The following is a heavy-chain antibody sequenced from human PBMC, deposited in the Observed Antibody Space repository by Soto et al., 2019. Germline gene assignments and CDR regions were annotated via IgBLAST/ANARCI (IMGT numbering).Heavy chain of an antibody. CDR1: GYSFTEFS. CDR3: ARDCTSGWRDFQY. D-gene: IGHD6-19*01. V-gene: IGHV1-3*01. J-gene: IGHJ4*02. CDR2: INAANGNT. Sequence: ASVRVSCKASGYSFTEFSMQWARQAPGQRLEWMGWINAANGNTEYSRKFYGRVTITTDTSASTGYMELSSLTSEDTAVYYCARDCTSGWRDFQYWGQGTVVTVSS.